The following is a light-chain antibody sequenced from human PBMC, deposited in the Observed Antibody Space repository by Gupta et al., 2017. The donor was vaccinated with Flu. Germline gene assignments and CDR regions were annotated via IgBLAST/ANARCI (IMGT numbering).Light chain of an antibody. J-gene: IGKJ2*01. CDR3: QQYSNWPYT. CDR1: QSFSTN. V-gene: IGKV3-15*01. Sequence: IVMTQPPATLSVSPGERVTLSCRASQSFSTNLAWYQQKPGQAPRLLIYGASTRATGIPARFSGSGSGTEFTLTINSLQSEDFAVYYCQQYSNWPYTFGQGTNLEIK. CDR2: GAS.